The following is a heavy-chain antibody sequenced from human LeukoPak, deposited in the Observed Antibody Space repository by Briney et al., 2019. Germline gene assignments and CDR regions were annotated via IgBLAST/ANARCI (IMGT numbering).Heavy chain of an antibody. V-gene: IGHV3-23*01. CDR2: ISGSGGST. D-gene: IGHD1-14*01. CDR1: GFTFSSYA. J-gene: IGHJ6*03. Sequence: GGSLRLSCAASGFTFSSYAMSWVRQAPGKGLEWVSAISGSGGSTYYADSVKGRFTISRGNSKNTLYLQMNSLRAEDTAVYYCAKALTPQAYYYYYMDVWGKGTTVTVSS. CDR3: AKALTPQAYYYYYMDV.